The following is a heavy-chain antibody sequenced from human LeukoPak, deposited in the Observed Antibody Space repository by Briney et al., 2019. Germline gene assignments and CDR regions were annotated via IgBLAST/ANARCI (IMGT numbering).Heavy chain of an antibody. CDR2: INASGGST. J-gene: IGHJ3*02. Sequence: ASVKVSCKASGYTFTSYYMHWVRQAPGQGLEWMGIINASGGSTSYAQKFQGRVTMTRDTSTSTVYMELSSLRSEDTAVYYCARPLGYCSSTSCYGGAFDIWGQGTMVTVSS. CDR3: ARPLGYCSSTSCYGGAFDI. V-gene: IGHV1-46*03. CDR1: GYTFTSYY. D-gene: IGHD2-2*01.